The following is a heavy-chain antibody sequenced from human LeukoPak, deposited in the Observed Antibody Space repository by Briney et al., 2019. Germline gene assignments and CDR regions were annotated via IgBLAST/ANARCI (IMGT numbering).Heavy chain of an antibody. CDR3: AKGRGVNWFDP. CDR2: ISGSGGST. J-gene: IGHJ5*02. Sequence: GGSLRLSCVASGFTFSTSAMSWVRQAPGKGLEWVSAISGSGGSTYYADSVKGRFTISRDNSKNTLYLQMNSLRAEDTAVYYCAKGRGVNWFDPWGQGTLVTVSS. CDR1: GFTFSTSA. V-gene: IGHV3-23*01.